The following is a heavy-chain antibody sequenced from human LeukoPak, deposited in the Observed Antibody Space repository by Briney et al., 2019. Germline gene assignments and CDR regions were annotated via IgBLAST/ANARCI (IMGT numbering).Heavy chain of an antibody. CDR3: ARGTVVPAGNWYWFDP. CDR1: GYVFTAYY. V-gene: IGHV1-2*02. CDR2: INPNSGGT. J-gene: IGHJ5*02. Sequence: GASVKVSCKTSGYVFTAYYIHWVRQAPGQGLEWMGWINPNSGGTNYAQKFQGRVTMTRDTSISTAYMELSRLRSDDTAVYYCARGTVVPAGNWYWFDPWGQGTLVTVSS. D-gene: IGHD2-2*01.